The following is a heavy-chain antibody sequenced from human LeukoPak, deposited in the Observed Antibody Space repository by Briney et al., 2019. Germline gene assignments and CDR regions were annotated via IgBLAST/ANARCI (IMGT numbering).Heavy chain of an antibody. CDR2: ISAYNGNT. J-gene: IGHJ3*02. V-gene: IGHV1-18*01. CDR3: ASPSSTSSGLAFDI. D-gene: IGHD2-2*01. Sequence: ASVKVSCKASGYTFTSYGISWVRQAPGQGLEWMGWISAYNGNTNYAQKLQGRVTMTTDTSTSTAYMELSSLRSEDTAVYYCASPSSTSSGLAFDIWGQGTMVTVSS. CDR1: GYTFTSYG.